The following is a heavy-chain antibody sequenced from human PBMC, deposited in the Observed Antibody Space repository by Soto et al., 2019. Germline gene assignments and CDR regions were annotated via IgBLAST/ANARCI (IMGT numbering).Heavy chain of an antibody. CDR1: GFTFDDYA. CDR2: ISWNSGSI. V-gene: IGHV3-9*01. J-gene: IGHJ5*02. CDR3: AKDGFDP. Sequence: GGSLRLSCAASGFTFDDYAMHWVRQAPGKGLEWVSGISWNSGSIGYADSVKGRFTISRDNAKNSLYLQMNSLRAEDTALYYCAKDGFDPWGQGTLVTVSS.